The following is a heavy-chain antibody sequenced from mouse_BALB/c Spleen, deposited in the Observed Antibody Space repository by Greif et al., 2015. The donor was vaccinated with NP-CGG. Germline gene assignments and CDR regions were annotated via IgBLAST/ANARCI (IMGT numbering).Heavy chain of an antibody. J-gene: IGHJ4*01. CDR1: GYTFTDYY. CDR3: AKRTGTEAMDY. CDR2: LYPGSGNT. V-gene: IGHV1-84*02. Sequence: QLKLSGPELVKPGASVKISCKASGYTFTDYYINWVKQKPGQGLEWIGWLYPGSGNTKYNEKFKGKATLTVDTSSSTVYMQLSRLTSEDTAVYFCAKRTGTEAMDYWGQGTSVTVSS. D-gene: IGHD4-1*01.